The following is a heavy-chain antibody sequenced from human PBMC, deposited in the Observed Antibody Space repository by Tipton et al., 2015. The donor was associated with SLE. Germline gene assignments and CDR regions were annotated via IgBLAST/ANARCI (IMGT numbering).Heavy chain of an antibody. CDR1: GFTISNYW. D-gene: IGHD3-22*01. CDR3: ARDRYYDSTSRDAFDI. J-gene: IGHJ3*02. V-gene: IGHV3-7*01. CDR2: IKHDGDEK. Sequence: SLRLSCAASGFTISNYWMKWVRQAPGKGLEWVATIKHDGDEKDYVGSVKGRFTISRDNAKNSLYLQMNSLRAEDTAVYYCARDRYYDSTSRDAFDIWGQGTMVTVSS.